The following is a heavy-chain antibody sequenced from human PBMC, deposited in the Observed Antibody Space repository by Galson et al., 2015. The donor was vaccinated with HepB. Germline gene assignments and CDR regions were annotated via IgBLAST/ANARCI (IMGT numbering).Heavy chain of an antibody. CDR3: TRGPYDFWSGYYNVIPIDY. J-gene: IGHJ4*02. V-gene: IGHV3-74*01. CDR2: TNADGSNT. D-gene: IGHD3-3*01. CDR1: GFNFSSYW. Sequence: SLRLSCAAYGFNFSSYWMHWVRQAPGKGLVWVSQTNADGSNTPYADSVKGRFTISRDNAKNTLYLQMNSLRAEDTAMYYCTRGPYDFWSGYYNVIPIDYWGQGTLVTVSS.